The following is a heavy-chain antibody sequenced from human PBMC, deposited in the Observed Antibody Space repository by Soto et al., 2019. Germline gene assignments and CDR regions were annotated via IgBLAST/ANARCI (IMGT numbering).Heavy chain of an antibody. CDR2: ITQDGSEK. J-gene: IGHJ6*02. D-gene: IGHD2-2*01. V-gene: IGHV3-7*01. CDR1: GFTFSSYW. CDR3: ARDPSIVLVPAATYYYYYYGMDV. Sequence: EVQLVESGGGLVQPGGSLRLSCAASGFTFSSYWMSWVRQAPGKGLEWVANITQDGSEKYYVDSVKGRFTISRDNAKNSLDLQMNSLRAEDTAVYYCARDPSIVLVPAATYYYYYYGMDVWGQGTTVTVSS.